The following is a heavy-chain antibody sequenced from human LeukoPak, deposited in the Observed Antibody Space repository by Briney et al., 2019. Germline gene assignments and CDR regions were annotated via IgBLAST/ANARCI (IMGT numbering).Heavy chain of an antibody. CDR2: ISSSSSYI. D-gene: IGHD1-26*01. CDR3: ARDPRGSYDY. CDR1: GFTFSSYN. J-gene: IGHJ4*02. Sequence: GGSLRLSCAAYGFTFSSYNMNWVRQAPGKGLEWVSSISSSSSYIYYADSVKGRFTIFRDNAKNALYLQMSSRRAENRAMDCCARDPRGSYDYWGQGTLVTVSS. V-gene: IGHV3-21*01.